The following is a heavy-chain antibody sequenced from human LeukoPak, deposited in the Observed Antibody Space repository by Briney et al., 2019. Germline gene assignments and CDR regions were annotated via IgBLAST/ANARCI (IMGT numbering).Heavy chain of an antibody. J-gene: IGHJ6*02. CDR1: GFTFSSYA. CDR3: VKAVGAKGDYYYYYGMDV. V-gene: IGHV3-64D*09. CDR2: ISSNGGST. Sequence: GGSLRLSCSASGFTFSSYAMHWVRQAPGKGLEYVSAISSNGGSTYYADSVKGRFTISRDNSKNTLYLQMSSLRAEDTAVYYCVKAVGAKGDYYYYYGMDVWGQGTTVTVSS. D-gene: IGHD1-26*01.